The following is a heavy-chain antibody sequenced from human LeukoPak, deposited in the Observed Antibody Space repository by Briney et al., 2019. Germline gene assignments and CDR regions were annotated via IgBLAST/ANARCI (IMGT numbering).Heavy chain of an antibody. J-gene: IGHJ4*02. D-gene: IGHD1-26*01. Sequence: PGGSLRLSCAASGFTFSSYTMNWVRQAPGKGLEWVSSISSSSSYIYYADSVKGRFTISRDNAKNSLYLQMNSLRAEDTAVYYCARDREGSGTLLDYWGQGTLVTVSS. V-gene: IGHV3-21*01. CDR3: ARDREGSGTLLDY. CDR2: ISSSSSYI. CDR1: GFTFSSYT.